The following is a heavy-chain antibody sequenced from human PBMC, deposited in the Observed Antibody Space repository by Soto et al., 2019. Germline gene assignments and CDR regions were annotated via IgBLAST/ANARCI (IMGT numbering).Heavy chain of an antibody. CDR1: GFTFSSYA. V-gene: IGHV3-30-3*01. CDR2: ISYDGSNK. J-gene: IGHJ4*02. CDR3: AREYCSSTSCYGSDY. D-gene: IGHD2-2*01. Sequence: QVQLVESGGGVVQPGRSLRLSCGASGFTFSSYAMHWVRQAPGKGLEWVAVISYDGSNKYYADSVKGRFTISRDNAKNTLYLQMNSLRAEDTAVYYCAREYCSSTSCYGSDYWGQGTLVTVSS.